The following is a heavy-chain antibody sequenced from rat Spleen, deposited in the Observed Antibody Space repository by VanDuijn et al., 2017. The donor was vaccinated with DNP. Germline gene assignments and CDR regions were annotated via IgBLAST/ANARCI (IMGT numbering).Heavy chain of an antibody. CDR2: IWTGGST. Sequence: QVQLKESGPGLVQPSQTLSLTCTVSGFSLTSYNVHWVRQPTGKGLEWMGIIWTGGSTDYNSALKSRLSISRDTSKSQVFLKMNSLQTEDIATYYCAREDRYAMDAWGQGTSVTVSS. J-gene: IGHJ4*01. CDR3: AREDRYAMDA. V-gene: IGHV2-30*01. CDR1: GFSLTSYN.